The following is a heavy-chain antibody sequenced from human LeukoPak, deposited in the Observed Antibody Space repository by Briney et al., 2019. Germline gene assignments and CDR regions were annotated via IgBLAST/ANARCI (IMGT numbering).Heavy chain of an antibody. CDR3: ARRYYDSSGYYYFDY. D-gene: IGHD3-22*01. CDR2: IYPGDSDT. Sequence: GESLKISCKGSGYSFSNYWIGWVRQMPGKGLGWMGIIYPGDSDTRYSPSFQGQVTISADKSISTAYLQWSSLKASDTAMYYCARRYYDSSGYYYFDYWGQGTLVTVSS. CDR1: GYSFSNYW. V-gene: IGHV5-51*01. J-gene: IGHJ4*02.